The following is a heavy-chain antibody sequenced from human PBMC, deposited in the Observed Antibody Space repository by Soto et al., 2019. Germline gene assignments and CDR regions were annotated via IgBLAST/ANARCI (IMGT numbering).Heavy chain of an antibody. V-gene: IGHV3-15*07. Sequence: LAQSEGGLVKPGGSLTLSCTVSGIPFIDAWMNWVRQAPGKGLEWVGRIVSKAAGGTIGYAAPVKSRFSISRDDPGNTLYLQMNSLKVEDTAVYYCMWESKVSSAGHWGQVALVTVSS. CDR2: IVSKAAGGTI. CDR3: MWESKVSSAGH. CDR1: GIPFIDAW. J-gene: IGHJ4*02. D-gene: IGHD1-26*01.